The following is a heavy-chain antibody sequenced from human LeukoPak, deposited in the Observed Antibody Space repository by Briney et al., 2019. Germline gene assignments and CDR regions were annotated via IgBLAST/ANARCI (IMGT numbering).Heavy chain of an antibody. CDR3: TTDPTYYPDSSGYLVY. V-gene: IGHV1-24*01. Sequence: ASVKVSCKVSGKTLTELSMYWVRQAPGKGLEWMVRFDPEDGETIYGQKFQGRITLTEDTSTDTAYMGLSSLRSEDTAVYYCTTDPTYYPDSSGYLVYWGQGTLVTVS. CDR2: FDPEDGET. D-gene: IGHD3-22*01. J-gene: IGHJ4*02. CDR1: GKTLTELS.